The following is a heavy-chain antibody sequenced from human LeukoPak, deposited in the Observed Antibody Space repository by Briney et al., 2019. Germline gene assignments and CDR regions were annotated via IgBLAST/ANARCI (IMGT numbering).Heavy chain of an antibody. CDR3: ARLLYYGMDV. J-gene: IGHJ6*02. Sequence: GGSLRLSCAASGFTFSSYEMNWVRQAPGKGLEWVSYISSSGSTIYYADSVKGRFTISRDNAKNSLYLQMNSLRAEDTVVYYCARLLYYGMDVWGQGTTVTVSS. CDR2: ISSSGSTI. V-gene: IGHV3-48*03. CDR1: GFTFSSYE.